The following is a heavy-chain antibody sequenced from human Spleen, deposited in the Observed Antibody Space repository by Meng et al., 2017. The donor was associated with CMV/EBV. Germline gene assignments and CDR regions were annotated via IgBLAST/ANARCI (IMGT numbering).Heavy chain of an antibody. CDR1: GFTFSSYW. CDR2: LFSGGSK. J-gene: IGHJ4*02. CDR3: ARGGTYFDY. V-gene: IGHV3-66*01. Sequence: GEALKISCAASGFTFSSYWMSWVRQAPGKRLEWVSVLFSGGSKYYADSVRGRFAISRDNSNNTLYIQMNSLRAEDTAVYYCARGGTYFDYWGQGTLVTVSS.